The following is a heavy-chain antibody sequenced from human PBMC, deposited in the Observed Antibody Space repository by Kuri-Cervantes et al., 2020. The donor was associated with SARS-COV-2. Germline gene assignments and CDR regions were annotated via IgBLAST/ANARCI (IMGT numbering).Heavy chain of an antibody. D-gene: IGHD6-13*01. CDR1: GFLFSASA. Sequence: GESLKISCEVSGFLFSASAIHWVRQGSGKGLEWVGRVRSKANNYATAYAASVKGRFTISRDDSKNMAYLQMNSLKTEDTAVYYCTRGGYRTSSDAFDIWGQGTMVTVSS. V-gene: IGHV3-73*01. CDR2: VRSKANNYAT. CDR3: TRGGYRTSSDAFDI. J-gene: IGHJ3*02.